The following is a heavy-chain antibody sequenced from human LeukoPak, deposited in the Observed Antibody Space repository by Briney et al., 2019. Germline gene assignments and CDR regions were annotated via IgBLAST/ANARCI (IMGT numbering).Heavy chain of an antibody. CDR3: ARGGNYWPQWWFDP. D-gene: IGHD1-26*01. V-gene: IGHV4-59*02. J-gene: IGHJ5*02. CDR2: IYYTGST. CDR1: GGSVSTYY. Sequence: PSETLSLTCTVSGGSVSTYYWSWIRQPPGKGLEWIGYIYYTGSTSYNPSLKSRVTMSLDASKNQFSLELNSVTPADTAVYYCARGGNYWPQWWFDPWGRGTLVSVSS.